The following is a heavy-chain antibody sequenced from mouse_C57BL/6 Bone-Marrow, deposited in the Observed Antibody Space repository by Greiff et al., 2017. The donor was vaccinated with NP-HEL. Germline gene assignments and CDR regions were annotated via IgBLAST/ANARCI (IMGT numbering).Heavy chain of an antibody. CDR1: GYTFTSYW. CDR3: ARKGTVVFDY. J-gene: IGHJ2*01. CDR2: IHPSSGST. Sequence: QVQLQQPGAELVKPGASVKLSCKASGYTFTSYWMHWVKQRPGQGLEWIGMIHPSSGSTNYNEKFKSKATLTADKSSSTAYMQLSSLTSEDSADYYCARKGTVVFDYWGQGTTLTVSS. D-gene: IGHD1-1*01. V-gene: IGHV1-64*01.